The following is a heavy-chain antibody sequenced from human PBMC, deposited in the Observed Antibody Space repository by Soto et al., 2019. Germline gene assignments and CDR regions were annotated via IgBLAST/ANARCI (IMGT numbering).Heavy chain of an antibody. CDR1: GYTFSSYA. D-gene: IGHD3-3*01. Sequence: QVQLVQSGAEEKKPGASVKVSCKASGYTFSSYAMHWVRQAPGQRLDWMGWINAGNGNRKYSQKFQGRVTITRDTSASTAYMELSSLRSEDTAVYYCARDFGGFDPWGQGTLVTVSS. J-gene: IGHJ5*02. CDR3: ARDFGGFDP. V-gene: IGHV1-3*05. CDR2: INAGNGNR.